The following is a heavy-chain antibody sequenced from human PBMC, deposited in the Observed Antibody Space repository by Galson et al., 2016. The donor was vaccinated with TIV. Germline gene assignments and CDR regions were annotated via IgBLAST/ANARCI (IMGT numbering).Heavy chain of an antibody. CDR2: IKWNSEST. V-gene: IGHV3-9*01. D-gene: IGHD1-14*01. CDR1: GFHFVGHA. CDR3: VRGTWSGDQRYFGL. Sequence: SLRLSCAASGFHFVGHAMEWVRLVPGKGLEWVSGIKWNSESTDYIDSVRGRFTISRDDAKNSLSLQMNNLRPEDTALYFCVRGTWSGDQRYFGLWGRGTLVTVSS. J-gene: IGHJ2*01.